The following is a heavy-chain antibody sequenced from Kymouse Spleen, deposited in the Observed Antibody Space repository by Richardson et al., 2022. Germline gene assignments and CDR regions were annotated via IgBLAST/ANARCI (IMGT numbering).Heavy chain of an antibody. V-gene: IGHV3-33*01. Sequence: QVQLVESGGGVVQPGRSLRLSCAASGFTFSSYGMHWVRQAPGKGLEWVAVIWYDGSNKYYADSVKGRFTISRDNSKNTLYLQMNSLRAEDTAVYYCARDDYSNFHFDYWGQGTLVTVSS. CDR2: IWYDGSNK. CDR3: ARDDYSNFHFDY. CDR1: GFTFSSYG. D-gene: IGHD4-11,IGHD4-11*01. J-gene: IGHJ4*02.